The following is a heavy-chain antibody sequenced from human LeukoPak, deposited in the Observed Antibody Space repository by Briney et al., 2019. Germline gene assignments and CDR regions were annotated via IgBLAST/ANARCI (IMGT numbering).Heavy chain of an antibody. D-gene: IGHD2-21*02. J-gene: IGHJ4*02. CDR3: AREFRPGYCGGDCYMGGYFDY. CDR1: GGTFSSYA. Sequence: ASVKVSCKASGGTFSSYAISWVRQAPGQGLEWMGGIIPIFGTANYAQKFQGRVTITADKSTSTAYMELSSLRSEDTAVYYCAREFRPGYCGGDCYMGGYFDYWGQGTLVTVSS. CDR2: IIPIFGTA. V-gene: IGHV1-69*06.